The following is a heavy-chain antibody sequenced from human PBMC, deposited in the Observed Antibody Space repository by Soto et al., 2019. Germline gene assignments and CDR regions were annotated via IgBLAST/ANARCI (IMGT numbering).Heavy chain of an antibody. J-gene: IGHJ4*02. V-gene: IGHV5-51*01. CDR1: GYSFTNYW. Sequence: PGESLKISCQGSGYSFTNYWIGWVRQVPGRGLEWVGIIYPGYSDIRYRPSFQGRVTISADKSINTAYLQWSSLRASDTAIYYCARPPGSGTLFAYWGQGTPVTVSS. CDR3: ARPPGSGTLFAY. D-gene: IGHD2-15*01. CDR2: IYPGYSDI.